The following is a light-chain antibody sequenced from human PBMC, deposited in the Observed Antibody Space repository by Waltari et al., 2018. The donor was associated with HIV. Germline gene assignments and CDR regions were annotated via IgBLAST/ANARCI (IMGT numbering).Light chain of an antibody. CDR1: ESISTW. J-gene: IGKJ1*01. CDR2: KAS. V-gene: IGKV1-5*03. Sequence: DIQMTQSPSALSASVGDRITITCRASESISTWLAWYQQKPGKAPKNLVYKASSVESGVPPRFSGSGSGTEFTLTINNLQPDDFATYYCQQYNTSSPGTFGQGTKVDI. CDR3: QQYNTSSPGT.